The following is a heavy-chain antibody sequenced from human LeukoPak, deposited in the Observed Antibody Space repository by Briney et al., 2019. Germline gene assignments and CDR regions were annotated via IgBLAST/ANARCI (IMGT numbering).Heavy chain of an antibody. V-gene: IGHV3-53*01. CDR1: GFNVDTNF. D-gene: IGHD4-17*01. CDR2: IYSGGAT. J-gene: IGHJ4*02. CDR3: ARDDSGDWYWGW. Sequence: GGSLRLSCAASGFNVDTNFMSWVRQAPGKGLEWVSVIYSGGATFYADSVKGRFTIFRGTSKSTLYLQMNSLRAEDTAVYYCARDDSGDWYWGWWGQGTLVTVSS.